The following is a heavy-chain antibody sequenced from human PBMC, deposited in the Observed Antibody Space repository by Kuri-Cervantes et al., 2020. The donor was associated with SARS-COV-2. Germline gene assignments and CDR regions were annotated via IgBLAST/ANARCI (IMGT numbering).Heavy chain of an antibody. J-gene: IGHJ1*01. CDR2: ISYDGSNK. Sequence: GGSLRLSCAASGFTFSSYAMHWVRQAPGKGLEWVAVISYDGSNKYYADSVKGRFTISRDNSKNTLYLQMNSLRAEDTAVYYCAKEMGATKYFRHWGQGTLVTVSS. D-gene: IGHD1-26*01. V-gene: IGHV3-30*04. CDR3: AKEMGATKYFRH. CDR1: GFTFSSYA.